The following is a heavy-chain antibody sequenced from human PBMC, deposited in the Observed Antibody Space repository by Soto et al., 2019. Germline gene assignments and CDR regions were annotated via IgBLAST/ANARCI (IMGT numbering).Heavy chain of an antibody. V-gene: IGHV1-69*13. Sequence: SEKVSCKASGGTFSSYAISWVRQAPGQGLEWMGGIIPIFGTANYAQKFQGRVTITADESTSTAYMELSSLRSEDTAVYYCARDPALVSVGCSRGSCYSGRAFDIWGQGTMVTVSS. CDR2: IIPIFGTA. D-gene: IGHD2-15*01. CDR1: GGTFSSYA. J-gene: IGHJ3*02. CDR3: ARDPALVSVGCSRGSCYSGRAFDI.